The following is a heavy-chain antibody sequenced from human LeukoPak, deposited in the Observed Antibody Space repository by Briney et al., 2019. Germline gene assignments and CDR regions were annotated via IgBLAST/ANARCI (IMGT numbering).Heavy chain of an antibody. CDR2: ISYDGSNK. D-gene: IGHD3-22*01. CDR3: AKDPGGSSGYPDAFDI. CDR1: GFTFSSYG. Sequence: GGSLRLSCAASGFTFSSYGMHWVRQAPGKGLEWVAVISYDGSNKYYADSVKGRFTISRDNSKNTLYLQMNSLRAEDTAVYYCAKDPGGSSGYPDAFDIWGQGTMVTVSS. J-gene: IGHJ3*02. V-gene: IGHV3-30*18.